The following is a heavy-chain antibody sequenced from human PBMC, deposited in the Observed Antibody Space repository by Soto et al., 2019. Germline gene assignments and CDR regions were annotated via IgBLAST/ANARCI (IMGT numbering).Heavy chain of an antibody. CDR3: ARDREYNWNYSWFDP. Sequence: ASVKVSCKASGYTFTSYGISWVRQAPGQGLEWMGWISTYNGNTNFTQKLQGRVTMTTDTSTSTAYMELRSLRSDDTAVYYCARDREYNWNYSWFDPWGQGTLVTVSS. V-gene: IGHV1-18*01. CDR1: GYTFTSYG. J-gene: IGHJ5*02. D-gene: IGHD1-7*01. CDR2: ISTYNGNT.